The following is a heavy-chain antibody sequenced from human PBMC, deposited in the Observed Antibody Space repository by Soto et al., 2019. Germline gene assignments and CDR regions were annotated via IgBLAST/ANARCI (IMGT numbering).Heavy chain of an antibody. CDR1: GYSFTSYG. J-gene: IGHJ5*02. CDR2: ISAYNGNT. CDR3: ARDLIAVRPGWFDP. D-gene: IGHD6-6*01. V-gene: IGHV1-18*04. Sequence: QVQLVQSGAEVKQPGASVKVSCKASGYSFTSYGISWVRQAPGQGLEWMGWISAYNGNTNYAQKLQGRVTMTPDASTSTAYMELRSLRSDDAAVYYCARDLIAVRPGWFDPWGQGTLVTVSS.